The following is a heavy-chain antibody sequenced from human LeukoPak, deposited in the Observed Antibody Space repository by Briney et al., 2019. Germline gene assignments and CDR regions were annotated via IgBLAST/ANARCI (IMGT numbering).Heavy chain of an antibody. Sequence: GGSLRLSCAASGFTFSSFNMNWVRQARGKGVEWVSYLSSSSSSIYSADSVKGRFTISRDNANNSLYLQMNSLRAEDTAVYYCGCSSTSWDRFDYWGQGTLVTVSS. V-gene: IGHV3-48*01. D-gene: IGHD2-2*01. CDR1: GFTFSSFN. CDR2: LSSSSSSI. J-gene: IGHJ4*02. CDR3: GCSSTSWDRFDY.